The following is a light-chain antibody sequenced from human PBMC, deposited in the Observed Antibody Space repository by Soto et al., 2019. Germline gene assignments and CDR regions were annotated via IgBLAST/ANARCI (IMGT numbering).Light chain of an antibody. J-gene: IGKJ5*01. V-gene: IGKV3-11*01. CDR1: QSVDKF. CDR3: QQRTHWPPIT. CDR2: DSS. Sequence: EVELTQSPATLSLSPGETATLSCRASQSVDKFLAWYQQRPCQPPRLLIFDSSNRATGVPVRFSGSGSGTVFTLTIGSLEPEDSAVYYCQQRTHWPPITFGQGTRLEIK.